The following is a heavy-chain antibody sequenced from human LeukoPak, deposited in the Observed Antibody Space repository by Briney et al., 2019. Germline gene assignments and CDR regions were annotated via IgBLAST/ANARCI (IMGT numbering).Heavy chain of an antibody. D-gene: IGHD1-26*01. V-gene: IGHV4-4*07. CDR2: IHTSAST. CDR3: ARDDNSEYSDDAFGI. Sequence: SETLSLTCSVSGASIRSYSWSWLRQPAGKGLEWIGRIHTSASTEYNPSLKSRVTMSVDTSKNQFSLKLNSVTAADTAVYFCARDDNSEYSDDAFGIWGQGTLVTVSS. J-gene: IGHJ3*02. CDR1: GASIRSYS.